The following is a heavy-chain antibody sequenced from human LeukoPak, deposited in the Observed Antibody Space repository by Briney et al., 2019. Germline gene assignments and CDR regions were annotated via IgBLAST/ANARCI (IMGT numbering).Heavy chain of an antibody. CDR1: GFTFSSYG. D-gene: IGHD1-7*01. V-gene: IGHV3-30*03. CDR3: ARVSGNWNYEDYFDY. CDR2: ISYDGSNK. Sequence: PGGSLRLSCAASGFTFSSYGMHWVRQAPGKGLEWVAVISYDGSNKYYADSVKGRFTISRDNSKDTLYLQMNSLRAEDTAVYYCARVSGNWNYEDYFDYWGQGTLVTVSS. J-gene: IGHJ4*02.